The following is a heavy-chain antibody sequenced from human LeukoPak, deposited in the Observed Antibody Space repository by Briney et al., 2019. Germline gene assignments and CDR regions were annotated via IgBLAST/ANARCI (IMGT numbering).Heavy chain of an antibody. J-gene: IGHJ6*02. CDR2: ISSSGSTI. CDR3: ARVLCDIVDCLYGMDV. Sequence: PGGSLRLSCAASGFTFSSYEMNWVRQAPGKGLEWVSYISSSGSTIYYADSVKGRFTISGDNAKNSLYLQMNSLRAEDTAVYYCARVLCDIVDCLYGMDVWGQGTTVTVSS. D-gene: IGHD2-15*01. V-gene: IGHV3-48*03. CDR1: GFTFSSYE.